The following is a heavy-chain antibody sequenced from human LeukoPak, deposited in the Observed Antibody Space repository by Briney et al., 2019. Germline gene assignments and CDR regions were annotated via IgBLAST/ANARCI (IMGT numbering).Heavy chain of an antibody. CDR1: GYTFTNYY. Sequence: GASVKVSCKASGYTFTNYYVHWVRQAPGQGLDWMGVINPTGGITNYAQKFQGRVTVALDASTSTVCMELSSLRSADTAVYYCAKGPINRSATLLRGLIISDWGQGTMVTVSS. CDR3: AKGPINRSATLLRGLIISD. D-gene: IGHD3-10*01. CDR2: INPTGGIT. J-gene: IGHJ4*02. V-gene: IGHV1-46*01.